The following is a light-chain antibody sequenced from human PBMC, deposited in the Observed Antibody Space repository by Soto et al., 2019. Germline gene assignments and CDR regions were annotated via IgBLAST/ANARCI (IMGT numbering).Light chain of an antibody. Sequence: EVVLTQSPGTLSLSPGERATLSCRASESVSSSYLAWYQQKPGQAPRLLIYAASNRATGIPDRFSGSGSGTDFTLTVSRLEPDDFAVYYCHHYGSSPKTFGQGTKVEIK. J-gene: IGKJ1*01. CDR3: HHYGSSPKT. CDR2: AAS. V-gene: IGKV3-20*01. CDR1: ESVSSSY.